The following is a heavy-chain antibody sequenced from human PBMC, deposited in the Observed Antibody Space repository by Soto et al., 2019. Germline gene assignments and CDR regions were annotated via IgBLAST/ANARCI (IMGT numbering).Heavy chain of an antibody. CDR2: MFYSGLT. CDR3: APLTVSLSGPYGIHV. V-gene: IGHV4-59*04. CDR1: GDSISDYY. D-gene: IGHD2-15*01. Sequence: SETLSLTCSVSGDSISDYYWSWIRQPAGKGLEWIGSMFYSGLTYYNPSLKSRVTLSVDTSKNHFSVRLNSVTAADTAVYYCAPLTVSLSGPYGIHVWGQGTTVTVSS. J-gene: IGHJ6*02.